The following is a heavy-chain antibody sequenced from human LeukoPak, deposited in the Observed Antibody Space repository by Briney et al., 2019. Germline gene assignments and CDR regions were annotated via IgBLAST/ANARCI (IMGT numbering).Heavy chain of an antibody. J-gene: IGHJ4*02. CDR1: GFTFSSYA. D-gene: IGHD6-13*01. CDR3: ARVYSSSWYYFDY. Sequence: GGSLRPSCAASGFTFSSYAMHWVRQAPGKGLEYASAISSNGGSTYYANSVKGRFAISRDNSKNTLYLQMGSLRAEDIAVYYCARVYSSSWYYFDYWGQGTLVTVSS. CDR2: ISSNGGST. V-gene: IGHV3-64*01.